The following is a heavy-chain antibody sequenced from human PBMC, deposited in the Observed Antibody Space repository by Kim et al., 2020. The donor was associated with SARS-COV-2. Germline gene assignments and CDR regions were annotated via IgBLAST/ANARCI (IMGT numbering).Heavy chain of an antibody. CDR2: ISYNGNT. J-gene: IGHJ4*02. D-gene: IGHD6-6*01. CDR3: ARVSRSSAD. Sequence: SETLSLTCTVSGGSINNYYWTWIRQPPGKGLEWVGYISYNGNTNYNPSLKSRITISVDTSKNQFSLRLSSVTAADTAVYYCARVSRSSADWGQGTLVTV. V-gene: IGHV4-59*13. CDR1: GGSINNYY.